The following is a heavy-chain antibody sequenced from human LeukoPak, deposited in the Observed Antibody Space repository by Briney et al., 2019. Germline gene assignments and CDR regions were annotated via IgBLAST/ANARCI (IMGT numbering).Heavy chain of an antibody. CDR1: GYTFTSYG. D-gene: IGHD1-26*01. Sequence: GASVKVSCKASGYTFTSYGISWVRQAPGQGLEWMGGIIPIFGTANYAQKFQGRVTITADKSTSTAYMELSSLRSEDTAVYYCATLRAVEGAADYWGQGALVTVSS. V-gene: IGHV1-69*06. CDR3: ATLRAVEGAADY. CDR2: IIPIFGTA. J-gene: IGHJ4*02.